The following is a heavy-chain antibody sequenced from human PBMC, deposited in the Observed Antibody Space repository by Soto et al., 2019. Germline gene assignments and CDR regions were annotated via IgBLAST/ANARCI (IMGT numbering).Heavy chain of an antibody. CDR1: GFTFSFYT. CDR2: IGSTSSDI. D-gene: IGHD3-10*01. V-gene: IGHV3-21*01. J-gene: IGHJ6*02. CDR3: ARLLHPYGSGRPLQSAYYGMDI. Sequence: EVQLVESGGGLVKPGGSLRLSCTASGFTFSFYTMNWVRQAPGKGLEWVSSIGSTSSDIYDADSVKGRFTVSRDNAKNSLYLQMSSLRAEDTAVYYCARLLHPYGSGRPLQSAYYGMDIWGQGTTVTVSS.